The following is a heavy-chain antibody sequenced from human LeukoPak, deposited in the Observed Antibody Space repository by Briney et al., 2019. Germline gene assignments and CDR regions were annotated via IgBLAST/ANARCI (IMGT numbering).Heavy chain of an antibody. V-gene: IGHV3-23*01. J-gene: IGHJ4*02. D-gene: IGHD5-18*01. CDR2: ISGSGGST. Sequence: GGSLRLSCAASGFTFSSYAMSWVRQAPGKGLEWVSGISGSGGSTYYADSVKGRFTISRDNSKNTLYLQINSLRAEDTAVYYCATLSGDSHGYDYWGLGTLVTVSS. CDR3: ATLSGDSHGYDY. CDR1: GFTFSSYA.